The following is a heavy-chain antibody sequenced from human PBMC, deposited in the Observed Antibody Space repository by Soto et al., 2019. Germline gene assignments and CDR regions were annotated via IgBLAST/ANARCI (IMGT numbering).Heavy chain of an antibody. CDR1: GGTFSSYA. V-gene: IGHV1-69*01. CDR2: IIPIFGTA. CDR3: ARDARYCSSTRCLRGLWFDP. Sequence: QVQLVQSGAEVKKPGSSVKVSCKASGGTFSSYAISWVRQAPGQGLEWMGGIIPIFGTANYAQKFQGRVTITADESTITAYMELSSLRSEDTAVYYCARDARYCSSTRCLRGLWFDPWGQGTLVTVSS. J-gene: IGHJ5*02. D-gene: IGHD2-2*01.